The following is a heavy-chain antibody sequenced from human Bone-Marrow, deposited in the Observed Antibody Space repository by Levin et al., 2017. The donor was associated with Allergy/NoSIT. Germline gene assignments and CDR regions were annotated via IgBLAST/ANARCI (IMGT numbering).Heavy chain of an antibody. J-gene: IGHJ4*02. CDR3: ARDSRALGGLESLDF. D-gene: IGHD1-1*01. CDR1: GFMFDHYA. Sequence: PGGSLRLSCAASGFMFDHYAMHWVRQVPGKGLEWVSLISWDGTFTSYADSVQGRFTISRDNSRHSLSLQMDSLRAEDTAFYYCARDSRALGGLESLDFWGQGTLVTVSS. CDR2: ISWDGTFT. V-gene: IGHV3-43D*04.